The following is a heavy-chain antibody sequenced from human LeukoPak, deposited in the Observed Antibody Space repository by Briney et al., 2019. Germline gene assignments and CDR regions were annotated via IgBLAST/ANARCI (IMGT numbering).Heavy chain of an antibody. CDR1: GFTFSSYE. D-gene: IGHD3-9*01. CDR3: ASDPDILTGYYYFDY. Sequence: PGGSLRLSCAASGFTFSSYEMNWVRQAPGKGLEWVSYISSSGSTIYYADSVKGRFTISRDNAKNSLYLQMNSLRAEDTAVYYCASDPDILTGYYYFDYWGQGTLVTVSS. CDR2: ISSSGSTI. J-gene: IGHJ4*02. V-gene: IGHV3-48*03.